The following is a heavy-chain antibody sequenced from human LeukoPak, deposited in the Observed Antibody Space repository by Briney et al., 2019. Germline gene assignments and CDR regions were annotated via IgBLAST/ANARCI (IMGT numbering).Heavy chain of an antibody. D-gene: IGHD5-18*01. V-gene: IGHV3-21*01. CDR2: ISSSSSYI. J-gene: IGHJ4*02. CDR3: ARDPPSYGYSYGYDY. CDR1: GASISSSS. Sequence: PSETLSLTCTVSGASISSSSYYWGWIRQPPGKGLEWVSSISSSSSYIYYADSVKGRFTISRDNAKNSLYLQMNSLRAEDTAVYYCARDPPSYGYSYGYDYWGQGTLVTVSS.